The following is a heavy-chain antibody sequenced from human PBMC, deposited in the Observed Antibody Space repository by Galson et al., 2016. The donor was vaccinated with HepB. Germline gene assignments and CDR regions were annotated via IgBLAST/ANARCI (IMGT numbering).Heavy chain of an antibody. CDR3: ARASPRDSSGWYPDAFDI. D-gene: IGHD6-19*01. V-gene: IGHV4-59*01. CDR1: GGSISSYY. CDR2: IYYSGST. Sequence: ETLSLTCTVSGGSISSYYWSWIRQPPGKGLEWIGYIYYSGSTNYNPSLKSRVTISVDTSKNQLSLKLSSVTAADTAVYYCARASPRDSSGWYPDAFDIWGQGTMVTVSS. J-gene: IGHJ3*02.